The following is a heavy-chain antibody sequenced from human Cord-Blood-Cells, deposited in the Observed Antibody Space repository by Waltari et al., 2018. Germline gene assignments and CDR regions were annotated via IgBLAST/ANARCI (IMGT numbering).Heavy chain of an antibody. CDR1: GYTFTGYY. CDR3: ARSGCTNGVCYYGMDV. CDR2: INPNSGGT. V-gene: IGHV1-2*04. Sequence: QVQLVQSGAEVKKPGASVKVSCKASGYTFTGYYMHWVRPAPGQGLEWMGWINPNSGGTNYAQKFQGWVTMTRDTSISTAYMELSRLRSDDTAVYYCARSGCTNGVCYYGMDVWGQGTTVTVSS. D-gene: IGHD2-8*01. J-gene: IGHJ6*02.